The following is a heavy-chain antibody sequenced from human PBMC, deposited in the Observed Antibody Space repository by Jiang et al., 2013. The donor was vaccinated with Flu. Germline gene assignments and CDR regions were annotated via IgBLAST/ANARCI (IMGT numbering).Heavy chain of an antibody. D-gene: IGHD5-18*01. Sequence: GSGLVKPSETPSLTCTVSGASVSHGIYYWSWIRQSPGQGLEWIGYINYSGRSNYNPSLKSRATISVDASSNHFSLRLSAVTAADTAVYYCARDKRGYNYGPFESWGQGIPVTVSS. CDR2: INYSGRS. J-gene: IGHJ4*02. CDR1: GASVSHGIYY. CDR3: ARDKRGYNYGPFES. V-gene: IGHV4-61*03.